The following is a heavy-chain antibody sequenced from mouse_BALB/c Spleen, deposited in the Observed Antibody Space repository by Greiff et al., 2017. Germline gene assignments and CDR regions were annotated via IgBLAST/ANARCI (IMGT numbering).Heavy chain of an antibody. CDR1: GFNIKDTY. Sequence: EVQRVESGAELVKPGASVKLSCTASGFNIKDTYMHWVKQRPEQGLEWIGRIDPANGNTKYDPKFQGKATITADTSSNTAYLQLSSLTSEDTAVYYCARWIPFAYWGQGTLVTVSA. J-gene: IGHJ3*01. CDR3: ARWIPFAY. V-gene: IGHV14-3*02. CDR2: IDPANGNT.